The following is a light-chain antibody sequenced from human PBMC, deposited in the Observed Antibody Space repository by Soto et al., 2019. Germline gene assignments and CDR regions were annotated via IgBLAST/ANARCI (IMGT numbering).Light chain of an antibody. J-gene: IGLJ1*01. Sequence: SVLTQPASVSGSPGQSITISCTGTSSDVGGYNYVSWYQHHPGKAPKLMIYDVSNRPSGVSNRFSGSKSGNTASLTISGLQAEDEADYYCNSYTGSFYVFGTGTKVTV. CDR3: NSYTGSFYV. V-gene: IGLV2-14*03. CDR2: DVS. CDR1: SSDVGGYNY.